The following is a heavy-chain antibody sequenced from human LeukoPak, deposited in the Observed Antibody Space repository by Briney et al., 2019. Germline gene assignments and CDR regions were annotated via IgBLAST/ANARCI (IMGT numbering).Heavy chain of an antibody. CDR1: GFTFSDYY. J-gene: IGHJ4*02. D-gene: IGHD6-19*01. V-gene: IGHV3-11*01. CDR3: ARDLEAVAGYFDY. Sequence: GGSLRLSCAASGFTFSDYYMIWIRQAPGKGLEWVSYISSSGSTIYYADSVKGRFTISRDNAKNSLYLQMNSLRAEDTAVYYCARDLEAVAGYFDYWGQGTLVTVSS. CDR2: ISSSGSTI.